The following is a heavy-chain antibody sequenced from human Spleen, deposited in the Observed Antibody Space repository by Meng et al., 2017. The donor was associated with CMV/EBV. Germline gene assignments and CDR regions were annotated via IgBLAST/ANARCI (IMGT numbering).Heavy chain of an antibody. CDR2: ISSSTNYI. D-gene: IGHD2-2*01. Sequence: GESLKISCAASGFTFSSYTMNWVRQAPGEGLEWVSSISSSTNYIYYADSVKGRFTISRDNAKNSLFLQMNSLRAEDTAVYYCARASGGYCSTTICYGYDDYWGQGTLVTDSS. CDR3: ARASGGYCSTTICYGYDDY. J-gene: IGHJ4*02. CDR1: GFTFSSYT. V-gene: IGHV3-21*01.